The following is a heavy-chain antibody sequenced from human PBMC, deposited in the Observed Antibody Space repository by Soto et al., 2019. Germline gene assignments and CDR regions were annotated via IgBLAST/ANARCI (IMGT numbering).Heavy chain of an antibody. Sequence: QVQLVQSGAEVKKPGSSVKVSCKASGGTFSSYAISWVRQAPGQGLEWMGGIIPIFGTANYAQKFQGRVTITADESTSTANMELSSLRSEDTAVYYCASWSCGGDCYFTAIENWFDPWGQGTLVTVSS. D-gene: IGHD2-21*02. CDR3: ASWSCGGDCYFTAIENWFDP. J-gene: IGHJ5*02. CDR1: GGTFSSYA. V-gene: IGHV1-69*12. CDR2: IIPIFGTA.